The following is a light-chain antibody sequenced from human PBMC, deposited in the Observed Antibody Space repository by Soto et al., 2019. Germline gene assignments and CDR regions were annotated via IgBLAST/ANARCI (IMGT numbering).Light chain of an antibody. J-gene: IGKJ1*01. Sequence: DIQLTQSPATLSSSVGDRVTITCRASQSVTSLLAWYQQKPGKAPNLLISKASNLAYGVSSRFSGSGYGTEFTLTISSLQPDDFATYYCQQYRVYSWTFGQGTKVEIK. CDR3: QQYRVYSWT. V-gene: IGKV1-5*03. CDR1: QSVTSL. CDR2: KAS.